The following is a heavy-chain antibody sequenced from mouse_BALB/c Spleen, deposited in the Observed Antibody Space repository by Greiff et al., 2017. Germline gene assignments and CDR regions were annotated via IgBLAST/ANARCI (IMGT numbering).Heavy chain of an antibody. V-gene: IGHV14-3*02. J-gene: IGHJ4*01. CDR3: ARSGVGYAMDY. CDR1: GFNIKDTY. Sequence: VQLKESGAELVKPGASVKLSCTASGFNIKDTYMHWVKQRPEQGLEWIGRIDPANGNTKYDPKFQGKATITADTSSNTAYLQLSSLTSEDTAVYYCARSGVGYAMDYWGQGTSVTVSS. CDR2: IDPANGNT.